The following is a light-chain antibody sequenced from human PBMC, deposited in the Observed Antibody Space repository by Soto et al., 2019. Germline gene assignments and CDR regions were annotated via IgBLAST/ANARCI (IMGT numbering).Light chain of an antibody. Sequence: IQLTQSPSSLSACVGDRVTVSCRSSQNIDNYLNWYVQRPGKAPELLIYSTSNLKSGVPSRFRGSGSGTDFSLTIDSLQSEDFATYYCQQSSNIPWTFGQGTKVDIK. CDR1: QNIDNY. J-gene: IGKJ1*01. V-gene: IGKV1-39*01. CDR2: STS. CDR3: QQSSNIPWT.